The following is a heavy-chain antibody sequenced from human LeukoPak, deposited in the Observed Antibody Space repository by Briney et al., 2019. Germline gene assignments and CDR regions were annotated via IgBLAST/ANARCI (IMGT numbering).Heavy chain of an antibody. D-gene: IGHD5-18*01. CDR3: ARHLDAGGGYSYGYQF. Sequence: SETLSLTCTVSGGSISSSSYYWGWIRQPPGKGLGWIGTIYYSGSTYYNPSLKSRVTISVDTSKSQFSLKLSSVTAADTAVYYCARHLDAGGGYSYGYQFWGQGTLVTVSS. V-gene: IGHV4-39*01. CDR1: GGSISSSSYY. J-gene: IGHJ4*02. CDR2: IYYSGST.